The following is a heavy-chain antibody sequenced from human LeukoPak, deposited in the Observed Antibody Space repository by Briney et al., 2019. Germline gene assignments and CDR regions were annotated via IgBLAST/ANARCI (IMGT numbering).Heavy chain of an antibody. D-gene: IGHD6-19*01. V-gene: IGHV3-23*01. J-gene: IGHJ4*02. CDR2: ISGSGGGT. CDR1: GFTFSSYA. CDR3: AKTTTGYSSGRYPGWPVDY. Sequence: GGSLRLSCAASGFTFSSYAVSWVRQAPGKGLEWVSAISGSGGGTYYADSVKGRYTISRDNSKNTLYLQMNSLSTEDTAVYYCAKTTTGYSSGRYPGWPVDYWGQGTLVTVSS.